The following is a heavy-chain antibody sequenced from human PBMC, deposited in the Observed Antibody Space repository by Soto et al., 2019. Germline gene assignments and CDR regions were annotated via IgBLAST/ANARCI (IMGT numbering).Heavy chain of an antibody. CDR2: IYYSGTT. V-gene: IGHV4-30-2*01. Sequence: TLSLTCTVSNGSVSSGTYSWSWVRQPPGKGLEWIGYIYYSGTTYYTPSLKSRLTMSMDRANDHFSLNLTSVTAADTAVYFCARGHYYYGMDVWGQGITVTVSS. CDR3: ARGHYYYGMDV. CDR1: NGSVSSGTYS. J-gene: IGHJ6*02.